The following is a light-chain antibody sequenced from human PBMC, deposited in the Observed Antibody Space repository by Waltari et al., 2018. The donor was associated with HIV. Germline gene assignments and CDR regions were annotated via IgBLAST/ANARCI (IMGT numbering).Light chain of an antibody. J-gene: IGLJ1*01. V-gene: IGLV2-11*01. CDR1: ASDIGSFDY. CDR2: EVF. Sequence: QSALTQPRSVSGSPGQSVTLSCTGTASDIGSFDYVSWYQQYPGKGPKVIIYEVFQRPSGGPHRFTESKSGISASLTIAGHQEEDEADYYCCSDAGTYACVFGSGTTVTV. CDR3: CSDAGTYACV.